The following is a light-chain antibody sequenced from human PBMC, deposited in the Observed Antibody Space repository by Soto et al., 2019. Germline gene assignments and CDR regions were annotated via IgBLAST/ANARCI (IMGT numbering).Light chain of an antibody. V-gene: IGKV3D-15*01. Sequence: ETLMTQSPATLSASPGARVTLSCRASQNINFNLAWYQQKPGQAPRVLIYGASSRASGIPDRFSGSGSGTDFTLTISRLEHDDFAFYYCQQYHNWPPLTFGGGTRVESK. CDR2: GAS. J-gene: IGKJ4*01. CDR3: QQYHNWPPLT. CDR1: QNINFN.